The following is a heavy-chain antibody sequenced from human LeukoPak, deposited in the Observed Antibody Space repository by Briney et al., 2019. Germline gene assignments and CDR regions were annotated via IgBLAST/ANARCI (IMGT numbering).Heavy chain of an antibody. CDR2: MNPNSGNT. J-gene: IGHJ4*02. V-gene: IGHV1-8*03. CDR3: ARGTGEGYTYGRYYFDY. D-gene: IGHD5-18*01. Sequence: GASVKVSCKASGYTFTSYDINWARQATGQGLEWMGWMNPNSGNTGYAQKFQGRVTITRNTSISTAYMELSSLRSDDTAVYYCARGTGEGYTYGRYYFDYWGQGTLVTVSS. CDR1: GYTFTSYD.